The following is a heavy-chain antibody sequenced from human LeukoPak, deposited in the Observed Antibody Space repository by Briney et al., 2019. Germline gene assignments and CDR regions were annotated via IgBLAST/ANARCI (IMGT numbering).Heavy chain of an antibody. CDR2: ISSSGTTK. Sequence: GGSLRLPCAASGFTFSSYEMNWVRQAPGKGLEWVSYISSSGTTKYYADSVKGRFTISRDNAKNSLYMQMNSLRAEDTAVYYCARRLDWGQGTLVTVSS. CDR3: ARRLD. V-gene: IGHV3-48*03. J-gene: IGHJ4*02. CDR1: GFTFSSYE.